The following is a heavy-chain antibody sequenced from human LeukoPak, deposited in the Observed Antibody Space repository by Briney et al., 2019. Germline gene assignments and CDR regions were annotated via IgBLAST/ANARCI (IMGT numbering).Heavy chain of an antibody. Sequence: ASVKVSCKASGYTFTGYYIHWVRQAPGQGLEWVGWINPNSGGTNYAQKFQGRVTMARDTSITTAHMELSRLRSDDTAVYYCARGPVVGATIPGDYWGQGTLVTVSS. D-gene: IGHD1-26*01. V-gene: IGHV1-2*02. CDR3: ARGPVVGATIPGDY. J-gene: IGHJ4*02. CDR1: GYTFTGYY. CDR2: INPNSGGT.